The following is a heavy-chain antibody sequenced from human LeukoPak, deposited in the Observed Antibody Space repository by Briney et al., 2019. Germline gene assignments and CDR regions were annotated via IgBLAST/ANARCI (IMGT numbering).Heavy chain of an antibody. Sequence: SETLSLTCTVSGGSISSYYWTWIRQPPGKELEWVGYISYSGSTNYNPSLKSRVTISVDTSRNEFSLRLSSVTAADTAVYYCARHSSGVGRFDPWGQGTLVTVSS. V-gene: IGHV4-59*01. CDR3: ARHSSGVGRFDP. D-gene: IGHD2-15*01. CDR2: ISYSGST. CDR1: GGSISSYY. J-gene: IGHJ5*02.